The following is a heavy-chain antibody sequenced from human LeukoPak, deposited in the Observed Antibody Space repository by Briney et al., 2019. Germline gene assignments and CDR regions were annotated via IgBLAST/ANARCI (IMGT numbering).Heavy chain of an antibody. J-gene: IGHJ3*02. CDR1: GGSVSSYF. CDR3: ARSDYHGSGSHTVFDAFGI. CDR2: IDDSGNT. Sequence: PSETLSLTCTVSGGSVSSYFWSWIRRPPGKGLEWIGYIDDSGNTKYNPSLKSQVSISIDKSKNQFSLKLSSVTAADTAMYYCARSDYHGSGSHTVFDAFGIWGQGTRVTVSS. D-gene: IGHD3-10*01. V-gene: IGHV4-59*02.